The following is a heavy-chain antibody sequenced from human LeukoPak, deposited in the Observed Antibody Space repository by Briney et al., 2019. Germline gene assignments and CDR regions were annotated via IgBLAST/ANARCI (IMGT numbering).Heavy chain of an antibody. D-gene: IGHD2-2*02. CDR2: FDPEDGET. CDR3: ATGGGYCSSTSCYTFDY. CDR1: GYTLTELS. Sequence: ASVKVSCKVSGYTLTELSMHWVRQAPGKGLEWMGGFDPEDGETIYAQKFQGRVTMTEDTSTDTAYMELSSLRSEDTAVYYCATGGGYCSSTSCYTFDYWGQGTLVTVSS. V-gene: IGHV1-24*01. J-gene: IGHJ4*02.